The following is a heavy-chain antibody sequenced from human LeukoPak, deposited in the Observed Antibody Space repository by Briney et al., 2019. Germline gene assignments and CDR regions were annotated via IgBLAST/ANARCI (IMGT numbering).Heavy chain of an antibody. CDR3: AKDYGSGSRSPILDY. Sequence: PGRSLRLSCAAPGFTFADYAMHWVRQAPGKGLEWVSGISWASGSIDYADAVKGRFTISRDNAKNSLYLQMNSLRAEDTALYYCAKDYGSGSRSPILDYWGQGTLVTVSS. D-gene: IGHD3-10*01. J-gene: IGHJ4*02. V-gene: IGHV3-9*01. CDR1: GFTFADYA. CDR2: ISWASGSI.